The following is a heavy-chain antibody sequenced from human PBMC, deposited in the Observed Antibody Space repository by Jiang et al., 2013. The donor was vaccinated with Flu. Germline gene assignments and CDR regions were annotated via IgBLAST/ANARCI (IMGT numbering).Heavy chain of an antibody. CDR2: INPNSGGT. CDR3: ASSEGTPWSAFDI. Sequence: SGAEVKKPGASVKVSCKASGYTFTSYYMHWVRQAPGQGLEWMGWINPNSGGTNYAQKFQGWVTMTRDTSISTAYMELSRLRSDDTAVYYCASSEGTPWSAFDIWGQGTMVTVSS. D-gene: IGHD1/OR15-1a*01. J-gene: IGHJ3*02. CDR1: GYTFTSYY. V-gene: IGHV1-2*04.